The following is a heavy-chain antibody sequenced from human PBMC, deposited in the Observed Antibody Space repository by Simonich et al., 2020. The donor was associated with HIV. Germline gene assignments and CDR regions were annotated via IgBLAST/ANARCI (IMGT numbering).Heavy chain of an antibody. D-gene: IGHD6-19*01. J-gene: IGHJ4*02. CDR3: ARGRPPGFSNGWYHFDF. CDR2: IYYTGST. V-gene: IGHV4-59*12. Sequence: QVQLQESGPGLVKPSETLSLRCTVSGGSISSDYCSWIRQPPGEGLEWIGYIYYTGSTNDNPSPKSRVTMSVDTSNNQVSLKLSSVTAADTAIYYCARGRPPGFSNGWYHFDFWGQGTLVTVSP. CDR1: GGSISSDY.